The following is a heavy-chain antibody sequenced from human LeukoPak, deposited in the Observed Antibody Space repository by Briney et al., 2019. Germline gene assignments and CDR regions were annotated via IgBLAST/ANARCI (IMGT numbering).Heavy chain of an antibody. D-gene: IGHD6-19*01. V-gene: IGHV3-43*01. CDR3: AKARGSSGWDFDY. J-gene: IGHJ4*02. Sequence: GGSPRLSCAASGFTFDDYTMHWVRQAPGKGLEWVSLISWDGGSTYYADSVKGRFTISRDNSKNSLYLQMNSLRTEDTALYYCAKARGSSGWDFDYWGQGTLVTVSS. CDR1: GFTFDDYT. CDR2: ISWDGGST.